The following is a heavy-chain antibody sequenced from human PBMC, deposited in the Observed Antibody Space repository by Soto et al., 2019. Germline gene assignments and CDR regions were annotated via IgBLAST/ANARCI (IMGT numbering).Heavy chain of an antibody. CDR2: ISSSSSYI. Sequence: GGSLRLSCAASGFTFSSYSMNWVRQAPGKGLEWVSSISSSSSYIYYADSVKGRFTISRDNAKNSLYLQMNSLRAEDTAVYYCAEDLRSGWSFDYWGQGTLVTVSS. CDR1: GFTFSSYS. D-gene: IGHD6-13*01. V-gene: IGHV3-21*01. J-gene: IGHJ4*02. CDR3: AEDLRSGWSFDY.